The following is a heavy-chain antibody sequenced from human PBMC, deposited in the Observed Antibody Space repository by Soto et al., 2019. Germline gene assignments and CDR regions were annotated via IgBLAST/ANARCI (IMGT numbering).Heavy chain of an antibody. D-gene: IGHD3-10*01. V-gene: IGHV3-30*18. CDR1: GATLSHYG. Sequence: QVQLVESGGGEALPGTSLRLSCTASGATLSHYGMHWVRQAPGKGLEWVAVISPAGGKKFFADSVQGRFTISRDNSQNTVDLQMDRLQTADTAIYYCAKDYFRPVVDHWFDSWGQGGLVTVSS. CDR3: AKDYFRPVVDHWFDS. CDR2: ISPAGGKK. J-gene: IGHJ5*01.